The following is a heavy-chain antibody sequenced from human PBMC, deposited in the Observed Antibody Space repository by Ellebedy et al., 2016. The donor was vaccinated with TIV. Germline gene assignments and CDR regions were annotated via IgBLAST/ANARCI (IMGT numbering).Heavy chain of an antibody. CDR3: ARDREHISSWFDP. D-gene: IGHD6-13*01. J-gene: IGHJ5*02. V-gene: IGHV4-4*07. CDR2: IHSSGST. CDR1: GGSINTYY. Sequence: MPSETLSLTCTVSGGSINTYYWSWIRQPAGEGLDWIGRIHSSGSTNYNPSLKSRITMSVDTSKNQFSLKLTSVTAADTAVYYCARDREHISSWFDPWGQGTLVTVSS.